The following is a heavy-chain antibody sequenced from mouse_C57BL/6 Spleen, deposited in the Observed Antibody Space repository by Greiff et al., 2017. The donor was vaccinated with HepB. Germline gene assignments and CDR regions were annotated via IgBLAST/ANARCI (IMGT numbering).Heavy chain of an antibody. CDR1: GYTFTDYD. Sequence: QVQLQQSGAELVRPGASVTLSCKASGYTFTDYDMPWVKQTPVHGLEWIGAIDPETGGTAYNQKFKGQDILTADKSSSTAYMELRSLTSEDSAGYYCTSYDYEFAYWGQGTLVTVSA. CDR3: TSYDYEFAY. J-gene: IGHJ3*01. V-gene: IGHV1-15*01. CDR2: IDPETGGT. D-gene: IGHD1-1*01.